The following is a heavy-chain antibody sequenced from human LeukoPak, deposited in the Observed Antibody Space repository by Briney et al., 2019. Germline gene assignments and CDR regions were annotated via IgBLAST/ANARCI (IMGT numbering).Heavy chain of an antibody. Sequence: ASVKVSCKVSGGTFSSYAISWVRQAPGQGLDWMGRINPNSGGTDYAQNFQGRVTMTSDTSISTAYMELSRLRSDDTAVYYCARDLPSTSNWELDYWGQGILVTVSS. D-gene: IGHD7-27*01. CDR2: INPNSGGT. CDR3: ARDLPSTSNWELDY. V-gene: IGHV1-2*06. J-gene: IGHJ4*02. CDR1: GGTFSSYA.